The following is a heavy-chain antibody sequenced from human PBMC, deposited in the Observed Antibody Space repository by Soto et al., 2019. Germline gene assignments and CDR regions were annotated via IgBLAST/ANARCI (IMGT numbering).Heavy chain of an antibody. CDR3: ARLRGYCSGGSCYLRSAFDI. D-gene: IGHD2-15*01. Sequence: LGESLKISCKGSGYSFTSYWISWVRQMPGKGLEWMGRIDPSDSYTNYSPSFQGHVTISADKSISTAYLQWSSLKASDTAMYYCARLRGYCSGGSCYLRSAFDIWGQGTMVTVSS. CDR1: GYSFTSYW. CDR2: IDPSDSYT. V-gene: IGHV5-10-1*01. J-gene: IGHJ3*02.